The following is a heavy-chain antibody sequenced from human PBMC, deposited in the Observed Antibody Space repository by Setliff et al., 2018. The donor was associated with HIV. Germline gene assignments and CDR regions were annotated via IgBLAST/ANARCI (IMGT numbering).Heavy chain of an antibody. D-gene: IGHD1-26*01. CDR1: GFTFSSYA. V-gene: IGHV3-23*01. J-gene: IGHJ6*02. CDR3: AKPLTQWGVSPYHYAVDV. Sequence: LRLSCTASGFTFSSYAMSWVRQAPGKGLEWVSGITGSTGSTYYADSVKGRFTISTDNSKNTLYLQMNSLRAEDTAVYYCAKPLTQWGVSPYHYAVDVWGQGTTVTVSS. CDR2: ITGSTGST.